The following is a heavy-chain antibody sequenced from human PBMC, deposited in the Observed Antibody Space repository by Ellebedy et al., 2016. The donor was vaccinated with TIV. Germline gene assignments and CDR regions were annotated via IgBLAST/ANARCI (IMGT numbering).Heavy chain of an antibody. J-gene: IGHJ4*02. V-gene: IGHV3-21*06. D-gene: IGHD3-3*01. Sequence: GESLKISCAASGFTFSIAGMTRVRQAPGKGLEWVATIDFSGTGTYYADSVKGRFIISRDNTKNSLFLQMNSLGVEDTAVYYCARDGSEWSRDYWGQGTLVTVSS. CDR1: GFTFSIAG. CDR3: ARDGSEWSRDY. CDR2: IDFSGTGT.